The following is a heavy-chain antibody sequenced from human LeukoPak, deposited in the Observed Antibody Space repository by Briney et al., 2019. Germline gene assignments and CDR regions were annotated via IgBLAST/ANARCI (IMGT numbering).Heavy chain of an antibody. CDR1: GGTFSSYA. CDR3: AREPRSGYHPYYFDY. D-gene: IGHD3-3*01. CDR2: IIPIFGTA. J-gene: IGHJ4*02. V-gene: IGHV1-69*05. Sequence: SVKVSCKASGGTFSSYAISWVRQAPGQGLEWMGGIIPIFGTANYAQKFQGRVTITTDESTSTAYMELSSLRSEDTAVYYCAREPRSGYHPYYFDYWGQGTLVTVSS.